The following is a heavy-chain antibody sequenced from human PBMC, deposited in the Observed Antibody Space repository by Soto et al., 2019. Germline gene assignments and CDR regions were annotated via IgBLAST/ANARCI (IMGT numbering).Heavy chain of an antibody. CDR1: GGPISSSSYY. J-gene: IGHJ5*02. CDR2: IYYSGST. Sequence: QLQLQESGPGMVKPSETLSLTCNVSGGPISSSSYYWGWIRQPPGKGLEWIGSIYYSGSTYYNPSLKSRVTISVDTSKNQFSLKLSSVTAADTAVYYCASDYGGNSDWFDPWGQGTLVTVSS. V-gene: IGHV4-39*01. CDR3: ASDYGGNSDWFDP. D-gene: IGHD4-17*01.